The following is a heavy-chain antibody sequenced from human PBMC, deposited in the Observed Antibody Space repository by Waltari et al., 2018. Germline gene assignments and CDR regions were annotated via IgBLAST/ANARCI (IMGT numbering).Heavy chain of an antibody. CDR3: AKDRVGATPGIDY. CDR1: GFTFSSYA. D-gene: IGHD1-26*01. V-gene: IGHV3-23*03. CDR2: IYSGGST. J-gene: IGHJ4*02. Sequence: EVQLLESGGGLVQPGGSLRLSCAASGFTFSSYAMSWVRQAPGKGLEWVSVIYSGGSTYYADSVKGRFTISRDNSKNTLYLQMNSLRAEDTAVYYCAKDRVGATPGIDYWGQGTLVTVSS.